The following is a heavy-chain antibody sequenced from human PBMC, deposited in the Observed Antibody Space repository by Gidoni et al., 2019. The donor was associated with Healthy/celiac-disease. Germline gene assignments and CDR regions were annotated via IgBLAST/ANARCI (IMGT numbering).Heavy chain of an antibody. J-gene: IGHJ5*02. CDR2: IIPIFGTA. Sequence: GQGLEWMGGIIPIFGTANYAQKFQGRVTITADESASTAYMELSSLRSEDTAVYYCARLSDYGDYALGVGWFDPWGQGTLVTVSS. V-gene: IGHV1-69*01. D-gene: IGHD4-17*01. CDR3: ARLSDYGDYALGVGWFDP.